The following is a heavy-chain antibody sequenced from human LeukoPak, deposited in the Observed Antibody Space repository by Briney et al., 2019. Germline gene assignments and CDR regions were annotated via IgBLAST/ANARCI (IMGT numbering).Heavy chain of an antibody. J-gene: IGHJ4*02. Sequence: ASVKVSCKASGYTFTSYYMHWVRQAPGQXXXXXGIINPSGGSTSYAQKFQGRVTMSRDTSTSTVYMELSSLRSEDTAVYYCAMHTPVVGAHYFDYWGQGTLVTVSS. CDR2: INPSGGST. CDR3: AMHTPVVGAHYFDY. D-gene: IGHD1-26*01. V-gene: IGHV1-46*01. CDR1: GYTFTSYY.